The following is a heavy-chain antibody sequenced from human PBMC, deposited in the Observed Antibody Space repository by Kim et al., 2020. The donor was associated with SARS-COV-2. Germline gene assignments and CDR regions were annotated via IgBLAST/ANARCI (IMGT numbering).Heavy chain of an antibody. CDR3: ARGGWSLDY. CDR2: IYYSGTT. J-gene: IGHJ4*02. V-gene: IGHV4-59*01. CDR1: GGSINNFY. Sequence: ETLSLTCTVSGGSINNFYWSWIRQPPGKGLEWIGYIYYSGTTNYNPSLKSRVTISVDASKNQLSLKLNSVTTSDTAVYYCARGGWSLDYWGQGTLVTVSS. D-gene: IGHD1-26*01.